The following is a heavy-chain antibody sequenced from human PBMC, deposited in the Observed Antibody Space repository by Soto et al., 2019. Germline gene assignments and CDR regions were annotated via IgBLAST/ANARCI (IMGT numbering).Heavy chain of an antibody. D-gene: IGHD2-2*01. Sequence: QVQLVQSGAEVKKPGASVKVSCKASGYSFTSYVMHWVRQAPGQSLEWMGWISAGNGDTKYSQKFQGRLTVTRDTSANTAYMELSSLRSEDTAVYYCARRIEVVPAAMYAFDIWGQGTMVTVSS. J-gene: IGHJ3*02. CDR2: ISAGNGDT. CDR3: ARRIEVVPAAMYAFDI. CDR1: GYSFTSYV. V-gene: IGHV1-3*01.